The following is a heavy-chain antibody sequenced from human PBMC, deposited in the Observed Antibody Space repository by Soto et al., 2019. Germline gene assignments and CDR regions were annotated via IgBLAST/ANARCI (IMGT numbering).Heavy chain of an antibody. V-gene: IGHV1-2*04. CDR2: MNPNSGDT. D-gene: IGHD2-15*01. CDR3: ARDLGGWPDY. J-gene: IGHJ4*02. CDR1: GYTFTGYY. Sequence: ASVKVSCKASGYTFTGYYVHWVRQAPGQGLEWMGWMNPNSGDTNYAQKFQGSATLTRDTSITTAYMELSRLRSEDTAVYYCARDLGGWPDYWGQGTLVTVSS.